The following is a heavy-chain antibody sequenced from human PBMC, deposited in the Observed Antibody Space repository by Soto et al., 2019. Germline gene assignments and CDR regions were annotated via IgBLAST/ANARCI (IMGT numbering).Heavy chain of an antibody. Sequence: ASVKVSCKASGYTFTSYYIHWVRQAPGQGLEWMGIINPSGGSTSYAQKFQGRVTMTRDTSTSTVYMELSSLRSEDTAVYYCAIVRGFPDFWSGYYQTHDAFDIWGQGTMVTVSS. CDR3: AIVRGFPDFWSGYYQTHDAFDI. V-gene: IGHV1-46*03. D-gene: IGHD3-3*01. CDR2: INPSGGST. J-gene: IGHJ3*02. CDR1: GYTFTSYY.